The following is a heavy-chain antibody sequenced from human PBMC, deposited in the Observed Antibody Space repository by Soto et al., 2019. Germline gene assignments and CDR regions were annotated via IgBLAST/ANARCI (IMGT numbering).Heavy chain of an antibody. CDR3: AEGGYDSGSAWFDP. V-gene: IGHV6-1*01. CDR1: GDSVSSNSAS. CDR2: TYYRSKWYT. D-gene: IGHD6-19*01. J-gene: IGHJ5*02. Sequence: SQTLSLTCAISGDSVSSNSASWNWIRQSPSRGLEWLGRTYYRSKWYTDYAVTVRRRTSINADTSKNQFSLQLNSVTPEDTAVYYCAEGGYDSGSAWFDPWGQGTLVTVSS.